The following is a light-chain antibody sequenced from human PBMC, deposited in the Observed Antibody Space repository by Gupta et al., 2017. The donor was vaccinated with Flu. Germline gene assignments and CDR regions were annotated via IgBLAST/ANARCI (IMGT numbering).Light chain of an antibody. CDR2: ATS. CDR3: QQYSYFPYA. Sequence: GDRVTITCQASHDINNYLNWFRQRPGKAPELLVYATSYLETGVPSRFSGSGSGTDFTFTISSLQTEDVATYFCQQYSYFPYAFGGGTKVEI. V-gene: IGKV1-33*01. CDR1: HDINNY. J-gene: IGKJ4*01.